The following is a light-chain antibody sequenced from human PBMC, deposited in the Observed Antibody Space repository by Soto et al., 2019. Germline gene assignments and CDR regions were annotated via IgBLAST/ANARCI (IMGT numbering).Light chain of an antibody. CDR3: SSFADSSARDYV. V-gene: IGLV2-14*02. CDR2: EGI. Sequence: QSALTQPASVSGSPGQSITISCSGTSSNIGGYNVVSWYQQHPGKAPKVIVYEGIKRPSGVSSRFSGSKSGNTASLTISGLQADDESDYYCSSFADSSARDYVFGGGTKLTVL. CDR1: SSNIGGYNV. J-gene: IGLJ1*01.